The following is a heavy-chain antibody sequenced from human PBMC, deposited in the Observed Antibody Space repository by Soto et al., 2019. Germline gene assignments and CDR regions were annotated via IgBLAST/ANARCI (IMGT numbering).Heavy chain of an antibody. Sequence: QITLQESGPTVVKPTQTLTLTCTFSGFSLSTSGVGVGWIRQPPGKALESLAFAYWDDDNRYSPFLRNRLTVTKDTSKNQVVLTMTNMDFVDTATYFCAHRRGGNGRNDGDFDYWGQGTLVTVSS. CDR2: AYWDDDN. V-gene: IGHV2-5*02. CDR3: AHRRGGNGRNDGDFDY. CDR1: GFSLSTSGVG. J-gene: IGHJ4*02. D-gene: IGHD1-1*01.